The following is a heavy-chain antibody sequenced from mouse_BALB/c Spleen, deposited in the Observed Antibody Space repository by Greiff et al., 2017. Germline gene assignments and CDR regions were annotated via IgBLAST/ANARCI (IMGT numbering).Heavy chain of an antibody. D-gene: IGHD2-3*01. J-gene: IGHJ3*01. CDR2: ISSGSSTI. CDR3: AREEGYYVAY. CDR1: GFTFSSFG. V-gene: IGHV5-17*02. Sequence: EVKLVESGGGLVQPGGSRKLSCAASGFTFSSFGMHWVRQAPEKGLEWVAYISSGSSTIYYADTVKGRFTISRDNPKNTLFLQMTSLRSEDTAMYYCAREEGYYVAYWGQGTLVTVSA.